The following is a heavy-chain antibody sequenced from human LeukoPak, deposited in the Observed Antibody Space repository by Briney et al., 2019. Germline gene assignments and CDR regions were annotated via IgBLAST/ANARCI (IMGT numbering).Heavy chain of an antibody. J-gene: IGHJ4*02. D-gene: IGHD2-2*01. CDR3: AKEEVPNDY. Sequence: GGSLRLSCAASGFTSSSYAMSWVRQVPGKGLEWVSAISGSGDSTYYADSVKGRFTISRDNSRNTLYLQMNSLRAEDTAVYYCAKEEVPNDYWGQGTLVTVSS. CDR1: GFTSSSYA. CDR2: ISGSGDST. V-gene: IGHV3-23*01.